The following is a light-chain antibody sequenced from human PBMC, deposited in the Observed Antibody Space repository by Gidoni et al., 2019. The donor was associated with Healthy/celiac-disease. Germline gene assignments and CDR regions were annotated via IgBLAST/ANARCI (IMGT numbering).Light chain of an antibody. Sequence: QSALTQPRPVSGSPGQSVTISCTGTSSYVGGYNYVSWYQQHPGNAPKLMLYDVSKRPSGVPDRFSGSKSGNTASLTISGLQAEDEADYYCCSYAGSYTWVFGGGTKLTVL. J-gene: IGLJ3*02. V-gene: IGLV2-11*01. CDR3: CSYAGSYTWV. CDR1: SSYVGGYNY. CDR2: DVS.